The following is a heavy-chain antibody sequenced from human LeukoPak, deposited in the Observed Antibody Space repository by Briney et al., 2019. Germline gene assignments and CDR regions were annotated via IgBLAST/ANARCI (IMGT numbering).Heavy chain of an antibody. CDR1: GYTFTTYA. D-gene: IGHD2-2*01. Sequence: ASVKVSCKPSGYTFTTYAIHWVRQAPGQRLEWMGLINADDGNTRYSQRFQGRVTITRDTSANTAYMELSSLRFEDTAVYYCARGIVVQPSANWFDPWGQGTSVTVSS. J-gene: IGHJ5*02. V-gene: IGHV1-3*01. CDR3: ARGIVVQPSANWFDP. CDR2: INADDGNT.